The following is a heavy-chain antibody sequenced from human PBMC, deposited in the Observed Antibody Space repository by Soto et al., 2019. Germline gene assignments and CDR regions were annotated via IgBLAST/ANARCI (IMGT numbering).Heavy chain of an antibody. V-gene: IGHV3-30*04. Sequence: HPGGSLRLSCAASGFTFKSYAIHWVRQAPGKGLEWVAVISRDGTNKYYVDSVKGRFTISRDNSKDTVYLQMNSLRDEDSAMFYCARSRSGAVADSFDFWGQGTRVTVSS. CDR2: ISRDGTNK. D-gene: IGHD3-10*01. J-gene: IGHJ4*02. CDR3: ARSRSGAVADSFDF. CDR1: GFTFKSYA.